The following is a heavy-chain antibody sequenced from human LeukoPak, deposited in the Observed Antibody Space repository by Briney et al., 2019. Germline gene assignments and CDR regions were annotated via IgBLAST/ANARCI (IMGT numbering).Heavy chain of an antibody. J-gene: IGHJ5*02. D-gene: IGHD1-26*01. Sequence: ASVKVSCKASGYTFTSYGISWVRQAPGQGLEGMGWISAYNGNTNYAQKLQGRVTMTTDTSTSTAYMELRSLRSDDTAVYYCARVLNFGGSYSVNWFDPWGQGTLVTVSS. V-gene: IGHV1-18*01. CDR2: ISAYNGNT. CDR1: GYTFTSYG. CDR3: ARVLNFGGSYSVNWFDP.